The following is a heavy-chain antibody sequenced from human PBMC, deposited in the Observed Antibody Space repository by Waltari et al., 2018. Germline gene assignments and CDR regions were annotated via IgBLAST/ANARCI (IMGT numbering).Heavy chain of an antibody. Sequence: QVQLQESGPGLVKPSETLSLTCTVSGGSISSYYWSWIRQPPGKGLEWIGYIYTSGSTNYNPSLKSRVTISVDTSKNQFSLKLSSVTAADTAVYYCARKIVGATPGPFDYWGQGTLVTVSS. CDR2: IYTSGST. J-gene: IGHJ4*02. CDR1: GGSISSYY. D-gene: IGHD1-26*01. CDR3: ARKIVGATPGPFDY. V-gene: IGHV4-4*09.